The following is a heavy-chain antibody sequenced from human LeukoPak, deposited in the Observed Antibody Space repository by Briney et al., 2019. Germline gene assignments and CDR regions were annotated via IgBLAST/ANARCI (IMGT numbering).Heavy chain of an antibody. CDR3: AKDDYYGSGSYYNNYYYGMDV. CDR1: GFTFSNYA. Sequence: PGGSLRLSCAASGFTFSNYAMSWVRQAPGEALEWVSAIIGSGGTTYYADSVKGRFTISRDNSKNTLYLQMNSLRAEDTAVYYCAKDDYYGSGSYYNNYYYGMDVWGQGTTVTVSS. V-gene: IGHV3-23*01. J-gene: IGHJ6*02. CDR2: IIGSGGTT. D-gene: IGHD3-10*01.